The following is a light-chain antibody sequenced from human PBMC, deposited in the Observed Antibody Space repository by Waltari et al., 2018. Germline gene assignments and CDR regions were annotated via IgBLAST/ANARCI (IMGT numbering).Light chain of an antibody. V-gene: IGKV2-29*02. CDR3: MQALQTPLT. Sequence: DIVMTQTPLSLPVTPGEPASISCRSRQSLLHSNGNTYLYWYLQKPGQPPRLLIYRVSNRFSGVPDRFSGSGSGTDFTLKISRVEAEDVGAYYCMQALQTPLTFGGGTKVEIK. CDR1: QSLLHSNGNTY. CDR2: RVS. J-gene: IGKJ4*01.